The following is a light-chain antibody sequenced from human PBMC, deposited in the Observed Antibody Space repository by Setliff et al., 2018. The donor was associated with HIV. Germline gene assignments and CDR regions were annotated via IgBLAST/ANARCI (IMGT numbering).Light chain of an antibody. CDR2: AVS. CDR1: SGDVGRYNL. CDR3: FSYTSSNTLV. Sequence: QSALTQPASVSGSPGQSITISCTGTSGDVGRYNLVSWYQQQPGKPPKFIIYAVSNRPSGISNRFSGSKSGNTASLTISGLQAEDEADYYCFSYTSSNTLVFGGGTKVTVL. J-gene: IGLJ3*02. V-gene: IGLV2-14*02.